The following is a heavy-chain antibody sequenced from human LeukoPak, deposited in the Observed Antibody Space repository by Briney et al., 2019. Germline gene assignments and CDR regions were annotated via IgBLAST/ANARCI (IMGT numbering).Heavy chain of an antibody. D-gene: IGHD2-2*02. J-gene: IGHJ4*02. CDR1: GYTFTSYD. V-gene: IGHV1-8*03. Sequence: ASVKVSCKASGYTFTSYDINWARQATGQGLEWMGWMNPNSGNTGYAQKFQGRVTITRNTSISTAYMELSSLRSEDTAVYYCASGDCSSTSCYTYWGQGTLVTVSS. CDR3: ASGDCSSTSCYTY. CDR2: MNPNSGNT.